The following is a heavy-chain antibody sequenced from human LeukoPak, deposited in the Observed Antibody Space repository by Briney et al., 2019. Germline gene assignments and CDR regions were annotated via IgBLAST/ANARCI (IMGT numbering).Heavy chain of an antibody. CDR3: ARQLYGSDY. V-gene: IGHV4-59*08. D-gene: IGHD4-17*01. CDR1: GGSISSYY. J-gene: IGHJ4*02. Sequence: SETLSLTCTVSGGSISSYYWSWIRQPPGKGLEWIGYIYYSGYTNYNPSLKGRVTISVDTSKNQFSLKLSSVTAADTAVYYCARQLYGSDYWGQGTLVTVSS. CDR2: IYYSGYT.